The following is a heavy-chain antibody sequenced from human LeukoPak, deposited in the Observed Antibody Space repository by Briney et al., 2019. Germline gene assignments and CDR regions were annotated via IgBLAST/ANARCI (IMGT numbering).Heavy chain of an antibody. CDR2: ISSSGSTI. V-gene: IGHV3-48*03. CDR1: GFTFSSYE. J-gene: IGHJ4*02. Sequence: GGSLRLSCAASGFTFSSYEMNWVRQAPGKGLEWVSYISSSGSTIYYADSVKGRFTISRDNSKNTLYLQMNSLRAEDTAVYYCARVVGGDYYDSSGDWGQGTLVTVSS. D-gene: IGHD3-22*01. CDR3: ARVVGGDYYDSSGD.